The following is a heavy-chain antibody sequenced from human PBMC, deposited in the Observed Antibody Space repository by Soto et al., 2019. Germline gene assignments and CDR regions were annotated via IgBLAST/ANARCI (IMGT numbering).Heavy chain of an antibody. CDR2: IYYTGMT. CDR3: ARTESWQLSAFSHY. Sequence: SETLSLTCAVSGGSISSGGYSWIWIRQPPGKGLEWIGYIYYTGMTTYNPSLKSRATISVDTSKNQFSLTLSSVTAADTGVYYCARTESWQLSAFSHYWGKRTL. V-gene: IGHV4-61*08. D-gene: IGHD6-13*01. J-gene: IGHJ4*02. CDR1: GGSISSGGYS.